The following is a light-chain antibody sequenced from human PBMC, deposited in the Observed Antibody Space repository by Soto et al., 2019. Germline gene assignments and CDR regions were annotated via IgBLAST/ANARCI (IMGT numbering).Light chain of an antibody. CDR1: QSISSY. V-gene: IGKV1-39*01. CDR3: QQCYSTPRT. CDR2: AAS. Sequence: DIQMTQSPSSLSASVGDRVTITCRASQSISSYLNWYQQKPGKAPKLLIYAASSLQSGVPSRFSGSGSGTDFTLIISSLQPEDFATYYCQQCYSTPRTFGQGTKVEIK. J-gene: IGKJ1*01.